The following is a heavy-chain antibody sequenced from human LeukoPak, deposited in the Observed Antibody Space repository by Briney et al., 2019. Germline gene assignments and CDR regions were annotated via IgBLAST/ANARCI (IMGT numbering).Heavy chain of an antibody. CDR1: GFTFSSYS. D-gene: IGHD6-13*01. V-gene: IGHV3-48*01. J-gene: IGHJ4*02. CDR2: IISSSSTK. CDR3: AKYSSSWYPKTYYFDY. Sequence: GSLRLSCAASGFTFSSYSMNWVRQAPGKGLELVSYIISSSSTKYYADSQKARFTISRDNSEKTLYLQMNSLRAEDTAVYYCAKYSSSWYPKTYYFDYWGQGTLVTVSS.